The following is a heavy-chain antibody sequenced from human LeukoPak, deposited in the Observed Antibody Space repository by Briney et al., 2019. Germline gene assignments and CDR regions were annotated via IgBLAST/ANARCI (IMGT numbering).Heavy chain of an antibody. CDR1: GFIFSSYA. CDR2: IAGSGT. CDR3: AKGLFMHDY. D-gene: IGHD3-16*01. J-gene: IGHJ4*01. V-gene: IGHV3-23*01. Sequence: GGSLRLSCAASGFIFSSYAMKWVRQAPGKGLEWVSTIAGSGTYYADSVKGRFTISRDNSKNTLYLQMNSLRAEDTAVYYCAKGLFMHDYWGHGTLVTVSS.